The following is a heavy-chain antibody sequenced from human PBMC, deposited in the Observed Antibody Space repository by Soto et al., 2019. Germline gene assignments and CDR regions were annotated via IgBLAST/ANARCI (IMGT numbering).Heavy chain of an antibody. CDR1: GFTVSSNY. D-gene: IGHD3-10*01. CDR2: IYSGGST. J-gene: IGHJ4*02. V-gene: IGHV3-53*01. CDR3: ARDKYRDYFDY. Sequence: GGSLRLSCAASGFTVSSNYMSWVRQAPGKGLEWVSVIYSGGSTYYADSVKGRFTISRDNSKNTLYLQMNSLRAEDTAVYYCARDKYRDYFDYWGQGTLVTVSS.